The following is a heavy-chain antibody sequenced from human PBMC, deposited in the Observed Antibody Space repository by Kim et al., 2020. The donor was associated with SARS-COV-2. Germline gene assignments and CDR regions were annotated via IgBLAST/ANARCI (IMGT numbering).Heavy chain of an antibody. CDR3: ARGLGPHIVVVTAIRTNWFDP. CDR1: GGSFSGYY. Sequence: SETLSLTCAVYGGSFSGYYWSWIRQPPGKGLEWIGEINHSGSTNYNPSLKSRVTISVDTSKNQFSLKLSSVTAADTAVYYCARGLGPHIVVVTAIRTNWFDPWGQGTLVTVSS. CDR2: INHSGST. J-gene: IGHJ5*02. D-gene: IGHD2-21*02. V-gene: IGHV4-34*01.